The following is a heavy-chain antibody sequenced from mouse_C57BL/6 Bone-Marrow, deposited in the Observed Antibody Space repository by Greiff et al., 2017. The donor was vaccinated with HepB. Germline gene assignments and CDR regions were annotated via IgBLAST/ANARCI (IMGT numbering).Heavy chain of an antibody. CDR1: GFNIKDVY. V-gene: IGHV14-4*01. CDR2: IDPENGDT. D-gene: IGHD3-2*02. J-gene: IGHJ2*01. Sequence: VQLQQSGAELVRPGASVKLSCTASGFNIKDVYMHWVKQRPEQGLEWIGWIDPENGDTEYASKFQGKATITADTSSNTAYLQLSSLTSEDTAVYYCTTGSADYRGQGTTLPVSS. CDR3: TTGSADY.